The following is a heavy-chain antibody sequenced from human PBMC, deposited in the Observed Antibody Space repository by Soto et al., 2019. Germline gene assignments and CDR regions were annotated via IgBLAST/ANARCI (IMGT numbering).Heavy chain of an antibody. J-gene: IGHJ4*02. CDR3: ASVAYYDSSGYDGY. V-gene: IGHV1-18*04. CDR2: ISGYNGNT. Sequence: QVQLVQSGAEVKKPGASVKVSCKASGYTFTIYGISWVRQAPGQGLEWMGWISGYNGNTDYAQNLQDRVTLTTGASTSSVYMELRSLRADDTAVYYCASVAYYDSSGYDGYWGQGTLITVSS. D-gene: IGHD3-22*01. CDR1: GYTFTIYG.